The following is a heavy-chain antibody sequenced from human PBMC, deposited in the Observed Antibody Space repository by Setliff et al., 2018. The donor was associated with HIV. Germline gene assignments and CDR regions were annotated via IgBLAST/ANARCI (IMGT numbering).Heavy chain of an antibody. Sequence: ASVKVSCKAVGYTLSELSRHWVRQGPGKGLEWMGYINTNTGNPTYAQGFTGRFVFSVDTPVSTAYLQIFSLKAEDTAVYYCTRDHTPPPNYDFWSGQIDLRNIFYYMDVWGTGTPVTVSS. CDR2: INTNTGNP. D-gene: IGHD3-3*01. CDR1: GYTLSELS. CDR3: TRDHTPPPNYDFWSGQIDLRNIFYYMDV. V-gene: IGHV7-4-1*01. J-gene: IGHJ6*03.